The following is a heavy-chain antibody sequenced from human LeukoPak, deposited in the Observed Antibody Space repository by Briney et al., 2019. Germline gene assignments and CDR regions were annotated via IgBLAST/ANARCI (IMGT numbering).Heavy chain of an antibody. Sequence: GESLKISCKGSGYIFTNYWIGWVRQMPGKGLEWMGVIYPGDSETRYNPSFQGQDTMSADKSISTAYLRWSSLKVSDTAMYYCARAFLSDGGATDWGQGTLVTVSS. J-gene: IGHJ4*02. CDR2: IYPGDSET. CDR3: ARAFLSDGGATD. CDR1: GYIFTNYW. D-gene: IGHD1-26*01. V-gene: IGHV5-51*01.